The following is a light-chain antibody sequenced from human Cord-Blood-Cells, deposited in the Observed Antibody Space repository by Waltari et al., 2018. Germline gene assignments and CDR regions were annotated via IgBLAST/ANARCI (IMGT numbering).Light chain of an antibody. Sequence: DIQMTQSPSSLSASVGDRVTITCRASQSISSYLNWYQQKPGKAPKLLIYAASSLQSGVPSRFSGSGSGTDFILTISSLQPEDFATYYCQQSYSTLPFGQGTKLEIK. J-gene: IGKJ2*01. V-gene: IGKV1-39*01. CDR3: QQSYSTLP. CDR2: AAS. CDR1: QSISSY.